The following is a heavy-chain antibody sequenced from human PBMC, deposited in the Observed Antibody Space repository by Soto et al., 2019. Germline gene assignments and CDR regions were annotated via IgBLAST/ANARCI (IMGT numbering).Heavy chain of an antibody. CDR1: GGSISSDNW. Sequence: QVQLQESGPGLVNPSGTLSLTCAVSGGSISSDNWWSWVRQPPGKGLEWIGEIYHSGGAHYNPSLKSRVTISVDKSKNLISLELSSVTAADTAVYFCARHGGFSFDSWGQGTLVTVSS. V-gene: IGHV4-4*02. CDR3: ARHGGFSFDS. J-gene: IGHJ4*02. CDR2: IYHSGGA. D-gene: IGHD3-3*01.